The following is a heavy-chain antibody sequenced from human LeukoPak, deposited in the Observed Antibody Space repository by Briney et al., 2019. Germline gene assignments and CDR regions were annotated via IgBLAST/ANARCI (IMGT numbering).Heavy chain of an antibody. J-gene: IGHJ5*02. CDR2: IIPIFGTA. CDR1: GGTFSSYA. Sequence: SVKVSCKASGGTFSSYAISWVRQAPGQGLEWMGGIIPIFGTANYAQKFQGRVTITTDESTSTAYMELSSLRSEDTAVYYCARGATFNYDFWSGYYIPNWFDPWGQGTLVTVSS. CDR3: ARGATFNYDFWSGYYIPNWFDP. V-gene: IGHV1-69*05. D-gene: IGHD3-3*01.